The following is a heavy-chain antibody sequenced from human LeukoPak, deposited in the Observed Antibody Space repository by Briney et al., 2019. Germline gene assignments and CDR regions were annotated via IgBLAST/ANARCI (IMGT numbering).Heavy chain of an antibody. CDR2: IHYSGST. CDR1: GGSIRNDY. Sequence: SETLSLTGTVSGGSIRNDYWSGIRQPPGKGLEWIGYIHYSGSTNYNPSLKSRVTISVDTSKNKFSLKMSSVTAADTAVYYCARGGLGSGYDLGPDYWGQGTLVTVSS. CDR3: ARGGLGSGYDLGPDY. J-gene: IGHJ4*02. D-gene: IGHD5-12*01. V-gene: IGHV4-59*01.